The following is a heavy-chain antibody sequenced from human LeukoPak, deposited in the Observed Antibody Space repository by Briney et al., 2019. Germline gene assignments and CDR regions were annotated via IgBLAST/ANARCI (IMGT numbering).Heavy chain of an antibody. D-gene: IGHD3-3*01. CDR2: IYPGDSDT. Sequence: GESLKISCKGSGYSFTSYSIGWVRQMPGKGLEWMGIIYPGDSDTRYSPSFQGQVTISADKSISTAYLQWSSLKASDTAMFYCARSDTTLRFHPGGKIYYSFYGMGVWGQGTTVTVSS. V-gene: IGHV5-51*01. CDR1: GYSFTSYS. CDR3: ARSDTTLRFHPGGKIYYSFYGMGV. J-gene: IGHJ6*02.